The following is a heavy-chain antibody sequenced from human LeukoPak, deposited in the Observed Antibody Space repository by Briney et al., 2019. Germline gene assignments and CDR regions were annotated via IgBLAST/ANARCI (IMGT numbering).Heavy chain of an antibody. D-gene: IGHD3-3*01. J-gene: IGHJ1*01. CDR3: AKPYRFWSGYYKSEYFQH. V-gene: IGHV3-30*18. Sequence: GRSLRLSCAASGFTFSSYDMPWVRQAPGKGLEWVAVISYDGSNKYYADSVKGRFTISRDNSKNTLYLQMNSLRAEDTAVYYCAKPYRFWSGYYKSEYFQHWGQGTLVIVSS. CDR2: ISYDGSNK. CDR1: GFTFSSYD.